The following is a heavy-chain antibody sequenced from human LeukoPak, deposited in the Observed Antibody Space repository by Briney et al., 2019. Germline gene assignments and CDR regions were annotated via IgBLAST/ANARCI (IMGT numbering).Heavy chain of an antibody. CDR2: IYSGGST. V-gene: IGHV3-53*01. D-gene: IGHD2-15*01. CDR3: AREMGYCSGGSCHEGYYYYYGMDV. CDR1: GFTVSSNY. Sequence: GGSLRLSCAASGFTVSSNYMSWVRQAPGKGLEWVSVIYSGGSTYYADSVKGRFTISRDNSKNTLYLQMNSLRAEDTAVYYCAREMGYCSGGSCHEGYYYYYGMDVWGQGTTVTVSS. J-gene: IGHJ6*02.